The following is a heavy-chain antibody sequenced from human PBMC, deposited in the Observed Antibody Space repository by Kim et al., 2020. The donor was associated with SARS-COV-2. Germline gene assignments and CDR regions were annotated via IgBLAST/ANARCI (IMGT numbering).Heavy chain of an antibody. CDR3: AKDLGSSSSSTDFDY. D-gene: IGHD6-13*01. V-gene: IGHV3-23*01. J-gene: IGHJ4*02. Sequence: AAVKGRLNISRDNSKNTLYLQMNSLRAEDTAVYYCAKDLGSSSSSTDFDYWGQGTLVTVSS.